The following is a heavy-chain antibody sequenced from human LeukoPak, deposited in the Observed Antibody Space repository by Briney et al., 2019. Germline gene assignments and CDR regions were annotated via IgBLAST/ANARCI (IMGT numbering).Heavy chain of an antibody. J-gene: IGHJ4*02. CDR2: ISSSSSYI. V-gene: IGHV3-21*01. CDR3: ARDSYVWGSYRQTHTMGD. D-gene: IGHD3-16*02. Sequence: PGGSLRLSCAASGFTFSSYSMNWVRQAPGKGLEWVSSISSSSSYIYYADSVKGRFTISRDNAKNSLYLQMNSLRAEDTAVYYCARDSYVWGSYRQTHTMGDWGQGTLVTVSS. CDR1: GFTFSSYS.